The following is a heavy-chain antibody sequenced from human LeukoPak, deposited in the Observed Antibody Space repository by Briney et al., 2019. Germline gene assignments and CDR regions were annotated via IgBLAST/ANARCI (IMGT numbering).Heavy chain of an antibody. J-gene: IGHJ5*02. CDR3: ARADYYGSGSYYSWFDP. CDR1: GGTFSSYA. D-gene: IGHD3-10*01. V-gene: IGHV1-69*13. CDR2: IIPIFGTA. Sequence: SVNVSCKASGGTFSSYAISWVRQAPGQGLEWMGGIIPIFGTANYAQKFQGRVTITADESTSTAYMELSSLRSEDTAVYYCARADYYGSGSYYSWFDPWGQGTLVTVSS.